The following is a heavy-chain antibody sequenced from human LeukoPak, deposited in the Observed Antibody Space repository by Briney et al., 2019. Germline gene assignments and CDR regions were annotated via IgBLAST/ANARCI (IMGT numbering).Heavy chain of an antibody. J-gene: IGHJ4*02. D-gene: IGHD3-10*01. Sequence: ASVKVSCKASGYTFTSYDINWVRQATGQGLEWMGWMNPNSGNTGYAQKFQGRVTMTRNTSISTAYMELSSLRSEDTAVYYCARQSRRGVPRYFAYWGQGPLVPVSS. V-gene: IGHV1-8*01. CDR3: ARQSRRGVPRYFAY. CDR2: MNPNSGNT. CDR1: GYTFTSYD.